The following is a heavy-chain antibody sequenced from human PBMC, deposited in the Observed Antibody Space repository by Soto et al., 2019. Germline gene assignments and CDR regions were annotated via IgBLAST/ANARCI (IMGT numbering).Heavy chain of an antibody. CDR3: ATYIGGAGPLPS. V-gene: IGHV3-23*01. J-gene: IGHJ4*02. D-gene: IGHD6-19*01. CDR2: ISGSGGTP. CDR1: GFTFSNHA. Sequence: GGSLRLSCVASGFTFSNHATNWVRQAPGKGLEWVSGISGSGGTPFYADSVKGRFTISRDNSKDTLFLQMHSLRAEDTALYYFATYIGGAGPLPSGGEGTMVTLSS.